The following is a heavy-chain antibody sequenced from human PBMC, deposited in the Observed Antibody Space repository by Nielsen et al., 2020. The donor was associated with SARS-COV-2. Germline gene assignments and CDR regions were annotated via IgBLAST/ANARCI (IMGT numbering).Heavy chain of an antibody. Sequence: SETLSLTCTVSGGSISSGDYYWSWIRQPPGKGLEWIGYIYYSGSTYYNPSLKSRVTISVDTSKNQFSLKLSPVTAADTAVYYCARRFTDTIFGANNYYFDYWGQGTLVTVSS. CDR1: GGSISSGDYY. J-gene: IGHJ4*02. V-gene: IGHV4-30-4*01. CDR3: ARRFTDTIFGANNYYFDY. D-gene: IGHD3-3*01. CDR2: IYYSGST.